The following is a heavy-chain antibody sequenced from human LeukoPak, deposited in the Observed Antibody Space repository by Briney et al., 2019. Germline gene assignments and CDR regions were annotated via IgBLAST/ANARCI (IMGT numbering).Heavy chain of an antibody. J-gene: IGHJ4*02. CDR3: AREPMAGTMRGFDY. D-gene: IGHD6-19*01. V-gene: IGHV3-15*01. CDR1: GFTLSNAW. Sequence: PGGSLRLSCAASGFTLSNAWMNWVRQAPGKGLEWVGLIKSKTNGETRDYAAPVKGRFTISRDNSKNTLYLQMNSLRAEDTAVYYCAREPMAGTMRGFDYWVQGTLVTVSS. CDR2: IKSKTNGETR.